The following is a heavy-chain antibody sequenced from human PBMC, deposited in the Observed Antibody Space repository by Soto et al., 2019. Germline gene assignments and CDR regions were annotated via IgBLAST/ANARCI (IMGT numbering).Heavy chain of an antibody. CDR2: INADNCNR. CDR1: GYTFTSYA. CDR3: ARVDTDYVGMDV. J-gene: IGHJ6*02. Sequence: QAQLVQSGAEEKKPGASVKVSCKASGYTFTSYAMHWVRQAPGQRLEWMGWINADNCNRKYSQKFQGRVPITRDTSASIAYMELSSLISEDTAVYYCARVDTDYVGMDVWGQGTTVTVS. D-gene: IGHD4-17*01. V-gene: IGHV1-3*05.